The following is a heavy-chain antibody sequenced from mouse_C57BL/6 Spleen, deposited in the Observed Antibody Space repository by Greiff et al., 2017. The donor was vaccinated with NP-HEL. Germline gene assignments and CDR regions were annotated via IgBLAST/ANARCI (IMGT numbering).Heavy chain of an antibody. J-gene: IGHJ4*01. V-gene: IGHV5-16*01. CDR3: ARDGHYYGTLYAMDY. CDR2: INYDGSST. CDR1: GFTFSDYY. Sequence: EVMLVESEGGLVQPGSSMKLSCTASGFTFSDYYMAWVRQVPEKGLEWVANINYDGSSTYYLDSLKSRFIISRDNAKNILYLQMSSLKSEDTATYYCARDGHYYGTLYAMDYWGQGTSVTVSS. D-gene: IGHD1-1*01.